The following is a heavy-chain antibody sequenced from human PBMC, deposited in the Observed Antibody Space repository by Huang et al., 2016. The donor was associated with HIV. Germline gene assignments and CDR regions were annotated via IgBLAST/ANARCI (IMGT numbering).Heavy chain of an antibody. V-gene: IGHV2-70*01. Sequence: QVTLRESGPALVKPTQTLTLTCAFSGFSLSTSGMCVSWIRQPPGKALEWLALIDWDDDKYYSISLKTRLTISKDTSKTQVVRTMTNMDPVDTATYYCARIRGGYSSPQARWYFDLWGRGTLVTVSS. CDR1: GFSLSTSGMC. J-gene: IGHJ2*01. CDR3: ARIRGGYSSPQARWYFDL. CDR2: IDWDDDK. D-gene: IGHD6-13*01.